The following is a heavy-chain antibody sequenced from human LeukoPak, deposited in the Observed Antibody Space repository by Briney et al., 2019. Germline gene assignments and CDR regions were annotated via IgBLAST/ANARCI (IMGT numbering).Heavy chain of an antibody. J-gene: IGHJ4*02. Sequence: GGSLRLSCAASGFTFSSYGMHWVRQAPGKGLEWVAVVSYDGTNKYYADSVKGRFTISRDNSKNTLYLQMNSLRAEDTAVYHCAKDAFGMVVHLDYWGRGALVTVSS. CDR2: VSYDGTNK. CDR1: GFTFSSYG. D-gene: IGHD3-3*01. CDR3: AKDAFGMVVHLDY. V-gene: IGHV3-30*18.